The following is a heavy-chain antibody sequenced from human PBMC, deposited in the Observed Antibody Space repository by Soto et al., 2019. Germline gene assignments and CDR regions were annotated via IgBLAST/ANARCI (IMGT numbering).Heavy chain of an antibody. V-gene: IGHV3-49*03. D-gene: IGHD2-15*01. CDR3: TRDRCSGGSCYSGDAFDI. Sequence: GGSLRLSCTASGFTFGDYAMSWFRQAPGKGLEWVGFIRSKAYGGTTEYAASVKGRFTISRDDSKSIAYLQMNSLKTEDTAVYYCTRDRCSGGSCYSGDAFDIWGQGTMVTVSS. CDR2: IRSKAYGGTT. J-gene: IGHJ3*02. CDR1: GFTFGDYA.